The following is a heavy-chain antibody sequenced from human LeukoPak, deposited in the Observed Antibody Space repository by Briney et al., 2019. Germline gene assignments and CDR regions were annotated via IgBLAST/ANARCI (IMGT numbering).Heavy chain of an antibody. CDR3: ARGSAFDF. J-gene: IGHJ3*01. Sequence: SETLSLTCAVYGGSFSGYYWSWIRQPPGKGLEWIGEINHSGSTNYNPSLKSRVTISVDTSKNQFSLRLSSVTAADAAVYYCARGSAFDFWGQGTMVTVSS. V-gene: IGHV4-34*01. CDR2: INHSGST. CDR1: GGSFSGYY.